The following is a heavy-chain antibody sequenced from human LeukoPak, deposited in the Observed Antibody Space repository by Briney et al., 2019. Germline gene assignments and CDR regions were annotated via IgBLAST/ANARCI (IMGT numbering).Heavy chain of an antibody. CDR2: NNPKSGGT. V-gene: IGHV1-2*02. Sequence: GASVKVSCKASGYTFTGYYMHWVRQAPGQGLEWVGWNNPKSGGTKYAQKFQGRVTMTGDTSINTAYMELSSLRSDDTAVYYCARDDASDPSASFDLWGQGTMVTVSS. J-gene: IGHJ3*01. D-gene: IGHD1-26*01. CDR3: ARDDASDPSASFDL. CDR1: GYTFTGYY.